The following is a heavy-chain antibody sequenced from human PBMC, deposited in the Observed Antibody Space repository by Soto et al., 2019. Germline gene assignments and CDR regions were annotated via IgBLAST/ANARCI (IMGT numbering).Heavy chain of an antibody. J-gene: IGHJ4*02. CDR1: GGSFNRHT. V-gene: IGHV1-69*01. Sequence: QVQLVQSGAEVRKPGSSVRVSCKASGGSFNRHTISWVRQAPGQGLEWMGGIIPIFGTANHAQKFQGRVTTIGDETTRTVYMELSSLRSDDKAIYYCARGWGYDSTDYYYAYWGQGTLVIVSS. D-gene: IGHD3-22*01. CDR2: IIPIFGTA. CDR3: ARGWGYDSTDYYYAY.